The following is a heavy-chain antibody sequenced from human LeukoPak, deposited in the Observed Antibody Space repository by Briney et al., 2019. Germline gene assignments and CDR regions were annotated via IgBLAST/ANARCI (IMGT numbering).Heavy chain of an antibody. CDR3: ARGSAQYGSGSYNY. CDR1: GFTFSSYA. Sequence: PGGSLRLSCAASGFTFSSYAMSWVRQAPGKGLEWVSAISGSGGSTYYADSVKGRFTISRDNSKNTLYVQVNSLGTEDTAVYYCARGSAQYGSGSYNYWGQGTLVTVSS. J-gene: IGHJ4*02. D-gene: IGHD3-10*01. V-gene: IGHV3-23*01. CDR2: ISGSGGST.